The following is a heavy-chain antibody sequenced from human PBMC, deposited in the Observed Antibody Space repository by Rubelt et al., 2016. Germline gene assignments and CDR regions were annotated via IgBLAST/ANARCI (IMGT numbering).Heavy chain of an antibody. CDR3: ARVRSSATMAPYYFDY. V-gene: IGHV4-59*01. D-gene: IGHD6-25*01. CDR2: IYYSGST. Sequence: QVQLQESGPGLVKPSETLSLTCTVSGGSISSYYWSWIRQPPGKGLEWIGYIYYSGSTNYNPSLKSRFTISVDTSKNQVSLKLRSVTAADTAGYYCARVRSSATMAPYYFDYWGQGTLVTVSS. CDR1: GGSISSYY. J-gene: IGHJ4*02.